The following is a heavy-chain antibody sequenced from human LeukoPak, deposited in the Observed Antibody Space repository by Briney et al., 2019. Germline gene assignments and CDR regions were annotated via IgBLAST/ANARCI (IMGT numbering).Heavy chain of an antibody. V-gene: IGHV3-23*01. CDR2: VSGSGGST. J-gene: IGHJ4*02. D-gene: IGHD2-15*01. Sequence: GGSLRLSCAASGFTFSSYGMSWVRQAPGKGLEWVSVVSGSGGSTYYADSVKGRFTISRDNSKNMVFLQMNSLRAEDTAVYYCANGGWLDYWGQGTLVTVSS. CDR1: GFTFSSYG. CDR3: ANGGWLDY.